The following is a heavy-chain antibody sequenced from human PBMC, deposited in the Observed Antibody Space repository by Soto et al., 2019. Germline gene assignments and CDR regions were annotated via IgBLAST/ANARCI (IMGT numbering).Heavy chain of an antibody. D-gene: IGHD1-26*01. J-gene: IGHJ4*02. V-gene: IGHV4-61*01. CDR3: ARSVVGANLDS. Sequence: QVQLQESGPGLVRPSETLSLTCTVSGGSVSSGNYYWNWIRQPPGKGLEWIGHIYYSGRTNFNPSLKSRVTLSVYTSRNQFSLMLTFVTGADTDVYYCARSVVGANLDSWGQGTLVTVSS. CDR1: GGSVSSGNYY. CDR2: IYYSGRT.